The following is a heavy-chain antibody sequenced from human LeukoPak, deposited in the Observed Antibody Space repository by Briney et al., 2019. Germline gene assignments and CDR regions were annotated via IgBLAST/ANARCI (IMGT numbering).Heavy chain of an antibody. D-gene: IGHD6-19*01. CDR2: ISSSSSTI. CDR1: GFTFSTYS. Sequence: GGSLRLSCAASGFTFSTYSMNWVRQAPGKGLEWVSYISSSSSTIYYADSVKGRFTISRDNAKNSLYLQMNSLRVEDTALYYCAKDIRSGAVTGSNFDYWGQGTLVIVSS. CDR3: AKDIRSGAVTGSNFDY. J-gene: IGHJ4*02. V-gene: IGHV3-48*01.